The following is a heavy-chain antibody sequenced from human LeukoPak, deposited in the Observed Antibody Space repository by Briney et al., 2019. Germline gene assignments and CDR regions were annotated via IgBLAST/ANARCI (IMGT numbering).Heavy chain of an antibody. V-gene: IGHV4-34*01. CDR2: INHSGST. J-gene: IGHJ5*02. CDR3: ARLPLVPAAMRWFDP. Sequence: SETLSLTCAVYGGSFSGYYWSWIRQPPGKGLEWIGEINHSGSTNYNPSLKSRVTISVDTSKNQFSLKLSSVTAADTAVYYCARLPLVPAAMRWFDPWGQGTLVTVSS. CDR1: GGSFSGYY. D-gene: IGHD2-2*01.